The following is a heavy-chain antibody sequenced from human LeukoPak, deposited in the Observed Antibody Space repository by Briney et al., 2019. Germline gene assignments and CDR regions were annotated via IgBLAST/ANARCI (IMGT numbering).Heavy chain of an antibody. Sequence: GGSLRLSCAASGFTFSSYSMNWVRQAPGKGLEWVSSISSSSSYIYYADSVKGRFTISRDNAKNSLYLQMNSLRAEDTAVYYCARGGADHNNWFDPWGQGTLVTVSS. D-gene: IGHD1-26*01. CDR2: ISSSSSYI. CDR3: ARGGADHNNWFDP. J-gene: IGHJ5*02. CDR1: GFTFSSYS. V-gene: IGHV3-21*01.